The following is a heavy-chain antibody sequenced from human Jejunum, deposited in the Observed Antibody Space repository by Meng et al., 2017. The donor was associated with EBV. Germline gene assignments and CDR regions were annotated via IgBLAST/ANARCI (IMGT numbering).Heavy chain of an antibody. CDR1: GFTFSSHW. J-gene: IGHJ4*02. D-gene: IGHD1-14*01. CDR2: IDTDGSRT. Sequence: EVQLVESGGGLVQPGWSLRLSCAASGFTFSSHWMHWVRQAPGKGLVWVSRIDTDGSRTNYVDSVKGRFIISRDNAKNTLYLQMNSLRADDTAVYYCARDLSWNQADYWGQGTLVTVSS. CDR3: ARDLSWNQADY. V-gene: IGHV3-74*01.